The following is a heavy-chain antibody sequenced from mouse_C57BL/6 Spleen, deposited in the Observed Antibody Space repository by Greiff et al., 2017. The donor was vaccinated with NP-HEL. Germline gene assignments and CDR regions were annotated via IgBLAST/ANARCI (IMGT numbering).Heavy chain of an antibody. CDR1: GYTFTSYW. CDR2: IDPSDSYT. V-gene: IGHV1-69*01. J-gene: IGHJ1*03. CDR3: ARPNYGSSYFDV. D-gene: IGHD1-1*01. Sequence: QVQLQQPGAELVMPGASVKLSCKASGYTFTSYWMHWVKQRPGQGLEWIGEIDPSDSYTNYNQKFKGKSTLTVDKSSSTAYMQLSSLTSEDSAVYYCARPNYGSSYFDVWGTGTTVTVSS.